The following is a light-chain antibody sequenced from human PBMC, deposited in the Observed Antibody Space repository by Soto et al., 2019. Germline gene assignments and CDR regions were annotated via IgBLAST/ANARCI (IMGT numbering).Light chain of an antibody. CDR3: QQRSNWPSWT. V-gene: IGKV3-11*01. CDR1: QSVSSY. Sequence: EIVLTQSPGTLSLSPGERATLSCRASQSVSSYLAWYQQKPGQAPRLLIYDASNRAAGIPARFSGSGPGTDFTLTISSLEPEDFAVYYCQQRSNWPSWTFGQGTKVDIK. CDR2: DAS. J-gene: IGKJ1*01.